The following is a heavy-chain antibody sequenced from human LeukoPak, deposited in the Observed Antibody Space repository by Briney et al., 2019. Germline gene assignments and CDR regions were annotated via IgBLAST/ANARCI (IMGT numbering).Heavy chain of an antibody. CDR3: AGISGWYYAFDI. J-gene: IGHJ3*02. V-gene: IGHV3-64*01. Sequence: GGSLRLSCAASGFTFSSYAMHWVRQAPGKGLEYVSAISSNGGSTYYANSVKGRFTISRDNSKNTLYLQMGSLRAEDMAVYYCAGISGWYYAFDIWGQGTMVTVSP. CDR1: GFTFSSYA. D-gene: IGHD6-19*01. CDR2: ISSNGGST.